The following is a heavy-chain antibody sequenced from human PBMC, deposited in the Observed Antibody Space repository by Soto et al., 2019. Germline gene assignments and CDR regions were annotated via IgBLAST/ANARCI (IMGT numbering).Heavy chain of an antibody. CDR3: TRALAGSYDS. CDR2: TYYRSKWST. CDR1: GDSVSSKSAA. J-gene: IGHJ5*01. Sequence: SQNLSLTCAISGDSVSSKSAAWNWIRHSPSRGLEWLGRTYYRSKWSTDYAVSVESRITINPDTSKNQFSLHLNSVTPEDTAVYYCTRALAGSYDSWGQGTLVTVSS. V-gene: IGHV6-1*01. D-gene: IGHD1-26*01.